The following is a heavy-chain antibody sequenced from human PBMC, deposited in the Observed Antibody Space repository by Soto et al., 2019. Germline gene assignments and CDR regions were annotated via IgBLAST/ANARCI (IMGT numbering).Heavy chain of an antibody. J-gene: IGHJ3*02. D-gene: IGHD5-12*01. CDR2: IGGTGAPT. CDR1: GFTFFNYA. V-gene: IGHV3-23*01. Sequence: EVQLLESGGGLEQPGGSLTISCAASGFTFFNYAMTWVRQAPGKGLEWVSSIGGTGAPTKYADSVKDRFIISRDNSKNTGYLQLSSRRPEDTAVYYCGRDPKGNHIGAFEMWCQGTVVSGSS. CDR3: GRDPKGNHIGAFEM.